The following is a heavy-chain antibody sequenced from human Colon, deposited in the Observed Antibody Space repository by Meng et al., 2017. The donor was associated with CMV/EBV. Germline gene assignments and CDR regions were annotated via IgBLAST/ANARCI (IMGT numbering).Heavy chain of an antibody. CDR1: GGSISNY. CDR3: ARVKLQNNQYYFDY. J-gene: IGHJ4*02. CDR2: IYYTGST. V-gene: IGHV4-59*01. Sequence: QLQVAGPGRVNPSETLALPCPVSGGSISNYWSWIRQPPGKRLEWIGYIYYTGSTNYKPSLKSRVTMSVDTSKNQFSLKLSSVTAADTAVYYCARVKLQNNQYYFDYWGQGTLVTVSS. D-gene: IGHD4-11*01.